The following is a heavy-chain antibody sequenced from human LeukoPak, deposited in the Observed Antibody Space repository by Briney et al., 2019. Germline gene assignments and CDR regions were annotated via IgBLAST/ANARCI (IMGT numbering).Heavy chain of an antibody. CDR1: GFTFSSYA. D-gene: IGHD1-7*01. CDR3: AKAHSPRKTIDY. Sequence: PGGSLRLSCAASGFTFSSYAMSWVRQAPGKGLEWVSAISGSGGSTYYADSVKGRFTISRDNSKNTPYLQMNSLRAEDTAVYYCAKAHSPRKTIDYWGQGTLVTISS. CDR2: ISGSGGST. J-gene: IGHJ4*02. V-gene: IGHV3-23*01.